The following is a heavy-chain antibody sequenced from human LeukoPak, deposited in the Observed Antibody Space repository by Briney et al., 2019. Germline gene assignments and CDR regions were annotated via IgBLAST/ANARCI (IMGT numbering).Heavy chain of an antibody. CDR1: GFTFSSYS. CDR3: ARRFDH. Sequence: GGSLRLSCAASGFTFSSYSMNWVRQAPGKGLEWISYISSGSSSTVYYADSVKGRFTISRDNAKNSLYLQMNSLRDDDTAVYYCARRFDHWGQGTLVTVSS. J-gene: IGHJ4*02. CDR2: ISSGSSSTV. V-gene: IGHV3-48*02.